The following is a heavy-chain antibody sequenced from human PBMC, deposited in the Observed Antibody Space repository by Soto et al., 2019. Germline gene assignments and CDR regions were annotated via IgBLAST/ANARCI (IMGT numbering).Heavy chain of an antibody. Sequence: SVKVSCKASGGTFSSYAISWVRQAPGQGLEWMGGIIPIFGTANYAQKFQGRVTITADTSTSTAYMELSSLRSEDTAVYYCARDMHAGFTHYFDPWGQGTLVTVSS. V-gene: IGHV1-69*06. CDR2: IIPIFGTA. CDR1: GGTFSSYA. J-gene: IGHJ5*02. CDR3: ARDMHAGFTHYFDP. D-gene: IGHD1-26*01.